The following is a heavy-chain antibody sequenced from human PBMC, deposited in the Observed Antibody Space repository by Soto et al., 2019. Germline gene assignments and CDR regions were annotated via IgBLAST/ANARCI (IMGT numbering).Heavy chain of an antibody. Sequence: NPSYTLSLTCTVAGGCVSSGDYYWSWIRQPPGKGLEWIGYIYYSGSTNYNPSLKSRVSISLDTSKNQFSLRLTSVTAAETAVYYCARIPVDTYMINWFDPWGQGTLVTASS. CDR3: ARIPVDTYMINWFDP. CDR2: IYYSGST. J-gene: IGHJ5*02. D-gene: IGHD3-16*01. V-gene: IGHV4-61*08. CDR1: GGCVSSGDYY.